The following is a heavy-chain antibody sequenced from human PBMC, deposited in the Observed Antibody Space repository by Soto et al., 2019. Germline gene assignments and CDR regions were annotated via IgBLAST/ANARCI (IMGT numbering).Heavy chain of an antibody. D-gene: IGHD4-17*01. V-gene: IGHV1-8*01. Sequence: QVQVVQSRAEVKKPGASVKVSCKTSGYTFTEYDINWVRQAPGQGLEYMGWVSPENRNAGYAPQXXGXXSMPADTSINTVYLELTTLTYEDTAVYYCEVTTGYWGQGTMVTVSS. CDR2: VSPENRNA. CDR1: GYTFTEYD. J-gene: IGHJ4*02. CDR3: EVTTGY.